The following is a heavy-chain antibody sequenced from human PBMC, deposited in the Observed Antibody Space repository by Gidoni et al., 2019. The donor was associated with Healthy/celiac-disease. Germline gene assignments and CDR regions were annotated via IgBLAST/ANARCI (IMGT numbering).Heavy chain of an antibody. CDR2: ISSSSSNI. Sequence: EVQLVESGGGLVQPGGSLRLSCAASGFTFSSYSLNWVRQAPGTGLEWVSYISSSSSNIYYADSVKGRFTISRDNAKNSRYLQMNSLRAEDTAVYYCARDRSLRYFDWLPNDAFDIWGQGTMVTVSS. V-gene: IGHV3-48*01. CDR3: ARDRSLRYFDWLPNDAFDI. CDR1: GFTFSSYS. D-gene: IGHD3-9*01. J-gene: IGHJ3*02.